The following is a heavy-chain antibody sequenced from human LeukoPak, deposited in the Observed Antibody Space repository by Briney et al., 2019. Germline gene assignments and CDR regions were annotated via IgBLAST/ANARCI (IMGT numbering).Heavy chain of an antibody. Sequence: PSETLSLTCTVSGGSISSGSYYWSWIRQPAGKGLEWIGRIYTSGSTNYNPSLKSRVTISVDTSKSHFSLKLTSVTAADTAVYYCARGVPAAISNWYFDLWGRGTLVTVSS. V-gene: IGHV4-61*02. CDR2: IYTSGST. CDR3: ARGVPAAISNWYFDL. D-gene: IGHD2-2*01. CDR1: GGSISSGSYY. J-gene: IGHJ2*01.